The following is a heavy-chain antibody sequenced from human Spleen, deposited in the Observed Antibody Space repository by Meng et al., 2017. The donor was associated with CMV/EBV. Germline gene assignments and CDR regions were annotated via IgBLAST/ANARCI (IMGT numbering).Heavy chain of an antibody. CDR1: GFTFTSSA. D-gene: IGHD3-3*01. Sequence: SVKVSCKASGFTFTSSAVQWVRQARGQRLEWIGWIVVGSGNTNYAQKFQERVTITRDMSTSTAYMELSSLRSEDTAVYYCARDVGVEFRIFGVVAWGMDVWGQGTTVTVSS. CDR3: ARDVGVEFRIFGVVAWGMDV. CDR2: IVVGSGNT. J-gene: IGHJ6*02. V-gene: IGHV1-58*01.